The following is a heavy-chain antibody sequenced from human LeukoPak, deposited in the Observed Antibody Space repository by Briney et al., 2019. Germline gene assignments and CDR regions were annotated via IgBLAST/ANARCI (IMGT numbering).Heavy chain of an antibody. CDR3: ARHRGYSGYVDY. CDR2: IYYSGST. J-gene: IGHJ4*02. V-gene: IGHV4-59*01. Sequence: PSETLSLTCTVSGGSISSYYWSWIRQPPGKGLEWIGYIYYSGSTNYNPSLKSRVTISVDTSKNQFSLKLSSVTAADTAVYCCARHRGYSGYVDYWGQGTLVTVSS. CDR1: GGSISSYY. D-gene: IGHD5-12*01.